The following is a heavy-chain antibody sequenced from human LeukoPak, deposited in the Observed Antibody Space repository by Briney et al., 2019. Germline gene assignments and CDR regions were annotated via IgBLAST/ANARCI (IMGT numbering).Heavy chain of an antibody. CDR3: ARGGSSWFDY. CDR1: GFTFSSYA. J-gene: IGHJ4*02. D-gene: IGHD6-13*01. CDR2: IYSGGST. V-gene: IGHV3-66*01. Sequence: GGSLRLSCAASGFTFSSYAMSWVRQAPGKGLEWVSIIYSGGSTYYADSVKGRFTISRDNSKNTLYLQMNSLRTEDTAVYYCARGGSSWFDYWGQGTLVTVSS.